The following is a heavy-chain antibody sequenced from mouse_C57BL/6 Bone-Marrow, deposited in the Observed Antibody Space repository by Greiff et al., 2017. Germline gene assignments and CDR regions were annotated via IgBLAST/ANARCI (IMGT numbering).Heavy chain of an antibody. V-gene: IGHV5-9-1*02. CDR1: GFTFSSYA. CDR3: TRGTGTGECAY. CDR2: ISSGGDYI. J-gene: IGHJ3*01. Sequence: EVKLMESGEGLVKPGGSLKLSCAASGFTFSSYAMSWVRQTPEKRLEWVAYISSGGDYIYYADTVKGRFTISRDNARNTLYLQMSSLKSEDTAMYYCTRGTGTGECAYWGQGTLVTVSA. D-gene: IGHD4-1*01.